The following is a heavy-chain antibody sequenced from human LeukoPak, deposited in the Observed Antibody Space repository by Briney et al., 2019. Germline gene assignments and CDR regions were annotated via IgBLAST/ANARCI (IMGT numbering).Heavy chain of an antibody. Sequence: SETLSLTCTVSGVSMSNYYWSWIRQPPRKGLEWIGYIYYSGSTNCNPSLKSRVTISIDTSKNEFSLKLSSVTAADTAVYYCAGRYRSGMDVWGQGTAVTVSS. CDR1: GVSMSNYY. CDR2: IYYSGST. V-gene: IGHV4-59*01. J-gene: IGHJ6*02. CDR3: AGRYRSGMDV. D-gene: IGHD5-12*01.